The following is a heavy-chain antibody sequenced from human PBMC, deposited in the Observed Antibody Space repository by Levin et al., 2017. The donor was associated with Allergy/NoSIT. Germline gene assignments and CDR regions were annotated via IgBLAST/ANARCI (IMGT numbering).Heavy chain of an antibody. D-gene: IGHD6-19*01. CDR2: ISYDGSNK. J-gene: IGHJ3*02. Sequence: GGSLRLSCAASGFTFSSYGMHWVRQAPGKGLEWVAVISYDGSNKYYADSVKGRFTISRDNSKNTLYLQMNSLRAEDTAVYYCAKDRVAVAGYDAFDIWGQGTMVTVSS. CDR1: GFTFSSYG. CDR3: AKDRVAVAGYDAFDI. V-gene: IGHV3-30*18.